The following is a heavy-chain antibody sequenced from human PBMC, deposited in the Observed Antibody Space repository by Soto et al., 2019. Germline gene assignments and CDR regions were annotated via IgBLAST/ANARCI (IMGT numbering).Heavy chain of an antibody. J-gene: IGHJ4*02. V-gene: IGHV4-59*01. Sequence: NPSETLSLTCTVSGGSISSYYWSWIRQPPGKGLEWIGNIYYSGSTNYNPSLKSRVTISVDTSKNHFSLKLSSVTAADTAVYYCARVGGMTTVTTYFDYWGQGTLVTVSS. CDR2: IYYSGST. CDR3: ARVGGMTTVTTYFDY. CDR1: GGSISSYY. D-gene: IGHD4-17*01.